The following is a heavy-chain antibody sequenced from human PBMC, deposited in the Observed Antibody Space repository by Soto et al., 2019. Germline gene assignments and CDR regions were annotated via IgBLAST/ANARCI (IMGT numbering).Heavy chain of an antibody. J-gene: IGHJ4*02. V-gene: IGHV4-61*01. Sequence: SETLSLTCTVSGGSFKSGCYSWSWIRQPPGKGLEWIGYGYHTGRTSYNPTLKSRVSISMDTSKNQFSLNLDSVTAADTAVYFCARDFAYFDSWGQGTLVTVSS. D-gene: IGHD3-3*01. CDR1: GGSFKSGCYS. CDR3: ARDFAYFDS. CDR2: GYHTGRT.